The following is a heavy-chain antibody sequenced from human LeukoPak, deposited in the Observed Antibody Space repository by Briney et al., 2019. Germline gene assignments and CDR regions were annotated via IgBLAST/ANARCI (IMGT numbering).Heavy chain of an antibody. CDR2: ISSSGGT. J-gene: IGHJ4*02. CDR3: ATLYRNFDC. CDR1: GFTFSSYA. Sequence: GESLRLSCAASGFTFSSYAMSWVRQAPGKGPEWVSAISSSGGTYYRDSVKGRFPFSRDNHKNTLDLQMNGLRGEDTALYYCATLYRNFDCWGQGTLVTVSS. V-gene: IGHV3-23*01. D-gene: IGHD3-16*01.